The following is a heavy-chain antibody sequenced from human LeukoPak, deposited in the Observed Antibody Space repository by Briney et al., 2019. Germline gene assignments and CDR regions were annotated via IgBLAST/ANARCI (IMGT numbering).Heavy chain of an antibody. CDR3: ARVLGSPAPLPDY. D-gene: IGHD3-16*01. V-gene: IGHV3-33*01. J-gene: IGHJ4*02. CDR2: IWYDGSNK. Sequence: GGSLRLSCAASTFTFSSYGMHGVRQAPGKGLEWVAVIWYDGSNKYYADSVKGRFTISRDNSKNTLYLQMNSLRAEDTAVYYCARVLGSPAPLPDYWGQGTLVTVSS. CDR1: TFTFSSYG.